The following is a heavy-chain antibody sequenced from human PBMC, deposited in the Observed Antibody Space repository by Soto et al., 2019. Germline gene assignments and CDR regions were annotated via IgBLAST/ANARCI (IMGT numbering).Heavy chain of an antibody. D-gene: IGHD2-21*02. CDR2: IVPSLDTT. V-gene: IGHV1-69*11. Sequence: QVHLVQSGTEVKKPGSSVKVSCKASGGTFSSSGFSWVRQAPGEGLEWMGMIVPSLDTTNYTQKFQARVTNTADEVTCTAYMELRSLRSEDTAVYYCARWPQPRFTADPYAVDVWGQGTRVIVSS. CDR1: GGTFSSSG. CDR3: ARWPQPRFTADPYAVDV. J-gene: IGHJ6*02.